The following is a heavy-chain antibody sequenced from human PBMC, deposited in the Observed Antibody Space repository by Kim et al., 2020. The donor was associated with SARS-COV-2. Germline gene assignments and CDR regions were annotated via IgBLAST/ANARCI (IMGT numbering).Heavy chain of an antibody. V-gene: IGHV3-23*01. CDR3: AKDYWGVAFDI. D-gene: IGHD7-27*01. CDR2: T. Sequence: TYYAVSVKGRFTISRDNTKNTLYLKMNSLRAEETAVYYCAKDYWGVAFDIWGQGKMVTVSS. J-gene: IGHJ3*02.